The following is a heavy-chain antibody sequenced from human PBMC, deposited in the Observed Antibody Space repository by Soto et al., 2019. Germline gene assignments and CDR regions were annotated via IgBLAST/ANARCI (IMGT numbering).Heavy chain of an antibody. D-gene: IGHD2-21*01. J-gene: IGHJ6*02. Sequence: PGGSLRLSCAASGFTFSSYEMNWVRQAPGKGLEWVSYISSSGRTTYYADSVKGRFTISRDDAKNLLSLQMNSLRADDTAVYYCARDRDELVGIFPYYYGMDVWGQGTTVTVSS. CDR3: ARDRDELVGIFPYYYGMDV. CDR2: ISSSGRTT. V-gene: IGHV3-48*03. CDR1: GFTFSSYE.